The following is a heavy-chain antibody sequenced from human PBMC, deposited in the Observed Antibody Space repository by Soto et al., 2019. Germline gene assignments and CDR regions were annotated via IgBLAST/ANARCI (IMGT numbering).Heavy chain of an antibody. D-gene: IGHD3-10*01. CDR1: GFAFNSYG. J-gene: IGHJ4*02. CDR3: VRDGAGKFDY. CDR2: IWYDGSNK. Sequence: QVQLVESGGGVAQLGRSLRLSCAASGFAFNSYGMHWVRQAPGKGLEWVAVIWYDGSNKKYADSVKGRFTISRDNSKNTLYLQMNSLRVEDTAVYYCVRDGAGKFDYWGQGTLVTVSS. V-gene: IGHV3-33*01.